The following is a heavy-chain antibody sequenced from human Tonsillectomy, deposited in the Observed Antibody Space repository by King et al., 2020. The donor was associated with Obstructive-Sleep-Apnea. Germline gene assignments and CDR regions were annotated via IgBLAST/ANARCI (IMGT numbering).Heavy chain of an antibody. J-gene: IGHJ4*02. Sequence: VQLVESGGGLVQPGGSLRLSCAASGFTFSSYSMNWVRQAPGKGLEWVSYIISSSSTIYYADSVKGRFTISRDNAKNSLYLQMNSLRAEDTAVYYCARIDYWGQGTLVTVSS. CDR1: GFTFSSYS. CDR2: IISSSSTI. V-gene: IGHV3-48*04. CDR3: ARIDY.